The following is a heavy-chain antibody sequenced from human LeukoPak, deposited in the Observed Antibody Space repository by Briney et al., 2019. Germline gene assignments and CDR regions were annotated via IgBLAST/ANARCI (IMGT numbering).Heavy chain of an antibody. V-gene: IGHV4-59*08. J-gene: IGHJ4*02. D-gene: IGHD4-23*01. CDR2: IYYTGGT. CDR3: ARAKGKPVGNSGRGYFDY. CDR1: GGSITNYY. Sequence: NTSETLSLTCTVSGGSITNYYWAWIRQPPGKGLEWIGNIYYTGGTKYNPSLRSRVTISVDPSKNQFSLKLSSVTAADTAVYYCARAKGKPVGNSGRGYFDYWGQGTLVTVSS.